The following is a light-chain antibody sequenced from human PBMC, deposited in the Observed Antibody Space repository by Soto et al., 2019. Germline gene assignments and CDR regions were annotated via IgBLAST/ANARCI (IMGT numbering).Light chain of an antibody. CDR3: CSYAGGSSYV. CDR2: EGS. J-gene: IGLJ1*01. CDR1: SSDVGSYNL. Sequence: QSALTQPASVSGSPGQSITISCTGTSSDVGSYNLVSWYQQHPGKAPKLMIYEGSERPSGVSNRFSGSKSVNTASLTISGLQAEDEADYYCCSYAGGSSYVFGTGTKLTVL. V-gene: IGLV2-23*01.